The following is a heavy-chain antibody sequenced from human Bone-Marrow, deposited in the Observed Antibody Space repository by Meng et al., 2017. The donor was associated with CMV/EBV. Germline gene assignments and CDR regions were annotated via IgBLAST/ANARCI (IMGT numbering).Heavy chain of an antibody. Sequence: SVKVSCKASGGTFSSNAITWVRQAPGQGLEWMGGIIPIFGTANYAQKFQGRVTITTDESTSTAYMELSSLRSEDTAVYYCATSEGRSLREEDGFDIWGQGTMVTVSS. CDR1: GGTFSSNA. V-gene: IGHV1-69*05. J-gene: IGHJ3*02. CDR3: ATSEGRSLREEDGFDI. CDR2: IIPIFGTA. D-gene: IGHD3-10*01.